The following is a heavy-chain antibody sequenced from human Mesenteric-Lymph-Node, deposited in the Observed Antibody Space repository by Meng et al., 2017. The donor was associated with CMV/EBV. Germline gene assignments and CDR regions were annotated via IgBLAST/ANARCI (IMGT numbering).Heavy chain of an antibody. V-gene: IGHV3-66*01. CDR3: ARDEGQE. Sequence: GESLKISCVASGFTVSSTYMSWLRQAPGKGLEWVSVIHSGGSTDYADSVKGRFTISRDISENTVYLQMNSLRVEDTAVYYCARDEGQEWGQGTLVTVSS. J-gene: IGHJ4*02. CDR1: GFTVSSTY. CDR2: IHSGGST.